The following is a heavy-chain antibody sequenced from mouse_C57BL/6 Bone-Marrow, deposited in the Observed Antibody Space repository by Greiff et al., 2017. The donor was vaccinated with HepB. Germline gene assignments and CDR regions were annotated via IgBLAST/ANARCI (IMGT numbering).Heavy chain of an antibody. CDR3: ARGYYYGSSYIDY. CDR2: IDPSDSYT. CDR1: GYTFTSYW. Sequence: VQLQQSGAELVRPGTSVKLSCKASGYTFTSYWMHWVKQRPGQGLEWIGVIDPSDSYTNYNQKFKGKATLTVDTSSSTAYMQLSSLTSEDSAVYYCARGYYYGSSYIDYWGQGTTLTVSS. D-gene: IGHD1-1*01. V-gene: IGHV1-59*01. J-gene: IGHJ2*01.